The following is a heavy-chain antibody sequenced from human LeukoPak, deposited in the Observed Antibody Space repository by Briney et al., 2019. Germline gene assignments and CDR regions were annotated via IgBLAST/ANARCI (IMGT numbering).Heavy chain of an antibody. CDR2: INHSGST. CDR3: GRRIAGAYRRFDL. Sequence: SETLSLTCAVYGGSFGGYYWSWIRQPPGKGLEWIGEINHSGSTNYSPSLNSRVTISVDTSKNQFSLKVSSVTAADTAVYYCGRRIAGAYRRFDLWGQGTLVTVSS. D-gene: IGHD1-26*01. J-gene: IGHJ5*02. CDR1: GGSFGGYY. V-gene: IGHV4-34*01.